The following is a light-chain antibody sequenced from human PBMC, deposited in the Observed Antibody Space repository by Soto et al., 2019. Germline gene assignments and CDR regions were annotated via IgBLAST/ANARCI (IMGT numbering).Light chain of an antibody. Sequence: DIQMTQSPSSLSASVGDRVTSTCRASQVINNFLAWYQQKPGKVPKLLIYAASTLQSGVPSRFSGSGSGTDFTLTISSLQPEDVATYYCQKYDSAPLPFGQGTQVEIK. CDR3: QKYDSAPLP. CDR2: AAS. J-gene: IGKJ1*01. CDR1: QVINNF. V-gene: IGKV1-27*01.